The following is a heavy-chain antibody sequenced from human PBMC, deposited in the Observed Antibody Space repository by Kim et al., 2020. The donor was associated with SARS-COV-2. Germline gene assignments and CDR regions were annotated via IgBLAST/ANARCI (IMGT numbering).Heavy chain of an antibody. J-gene: IGHJ4*02. CDR3: ARNTMVQGVINY. D-gene: IGHD3-10*01. Sequence: YSTPSRKTRVTISVETSKNQFSLRLGSVTAADTAVYYCARNTMVQGVINYWGQGTLVTVSS. V-gene: IGHV4-31*02.